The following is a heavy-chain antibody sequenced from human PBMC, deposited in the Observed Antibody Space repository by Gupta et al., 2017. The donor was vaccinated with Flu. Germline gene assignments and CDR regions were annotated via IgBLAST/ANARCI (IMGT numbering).Heavy chain of an antibody. J-gene: IGHJ4*02. D-gene: IGHD2-2*01. V-gene: IGHV3-30-3*01. Sequence: QAPGKGLEWVAVISYEGSNKYYADSVKGRFTISRDNSKNTLYLQMNSLRAEDTAVYYCARGYCRTTNCLGGYWGQGTLVTFSS. CDR2: ISYEGSNK. CDR3: ARGYCRTTNCLGGY.